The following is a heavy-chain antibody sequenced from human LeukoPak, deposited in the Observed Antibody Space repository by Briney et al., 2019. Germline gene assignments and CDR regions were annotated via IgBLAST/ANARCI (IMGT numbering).Heavy chain of an antibody. J-gene: IGHJ5*02. V-gene: IGHV4-34*01. D-gene: IGHD3-22*01. CDR3: ARGRRRVITTWFDP. CDR1: GGSFSGYF. Sequence: AETLSLTCAVYGGSFSGYFWSWIRQPPGKGLEWIGEINHSGSTNYNPSLKSRVTISVDTSKNQFSLQLSSVTAADTAVYYGARGRRRVITTWFDPWGEGTLVTVSS. CDR2: INHSGST.